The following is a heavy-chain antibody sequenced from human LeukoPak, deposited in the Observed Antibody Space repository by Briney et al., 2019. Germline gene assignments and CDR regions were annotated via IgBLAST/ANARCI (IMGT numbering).Heavy chain of an antibody. J-gene: IGHJ5*02. CDR3: ARDCLRTYYYDSSGYHFDP. Sequence: PSETLFLTCTVSGGSISSSSYYWGWIRQPPGKGLEWMGSIYYSGSTYYNPSLKSRVTISVDTSKNKFSLKLSSVTAADTAVYYCARDCLRTYYYDSSGYHFDPWGQGTLVTVSS. CDR1: GGSISSSSYY. V-gene: IGHV4-39*07. D-gene: IGHD3-22*01. CDR2: IYYSGST.